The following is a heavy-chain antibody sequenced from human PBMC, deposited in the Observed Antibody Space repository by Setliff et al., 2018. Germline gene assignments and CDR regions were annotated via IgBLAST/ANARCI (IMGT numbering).Heavy chain of an antibody. CDR3: FGAGTCSY. CDR2: INPHGSEK. CDR1: GLSYSNDW. D-gene: IGHD3-10*01. Sequence: GGSLRLSCTASGLSYSNDWVSWVRQAPGKGLEWLASINPHGSEKYYVDSVKGRFTISRDNAKNSLSLQMNSLRIEDTAVYYCFGAGTCSYWGQGTLVTVSS. J-gene: IGHJ4*02. V-gene: IGHV3-7*01.